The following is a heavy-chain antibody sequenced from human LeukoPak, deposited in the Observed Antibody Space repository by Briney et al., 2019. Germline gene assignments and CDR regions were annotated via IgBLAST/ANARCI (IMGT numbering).Heavy chain of an antibody. CDR2: ISSSTSYI. J-gene: IGHJ6*02. Sequence: GGSLRLSCAASGFTFSSYSMNWVRQAPGKGLEWVASISSSTSYIYYGDSVKGRFTISRDNAKDSLYLQMNSLRAEDTAVYYCAKVQGSSWYDIFGLDVWGQGTTVTVSS. D-gene: IGHD6-13*01. CDR1: GFTFSSYS. CDR3: AKVQGSSWYDIFGLDV. V-gene: IGHV3-21*04.